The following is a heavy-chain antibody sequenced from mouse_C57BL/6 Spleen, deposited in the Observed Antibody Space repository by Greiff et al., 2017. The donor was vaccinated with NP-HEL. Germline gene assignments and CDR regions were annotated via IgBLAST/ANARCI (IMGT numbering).Heavy chain of an antibody. CDR3: ARRGLTVPWYFDV. Sequence: VQLQQPGAELVKPGASVKLSCKASGYTFTSYWMHWVKQRPGRGLEWIGRIDPNSGGTKYNEKFKSKATLTVDKPSSTAYMPLSSLTSEDSAVYYCARRGLTVPWYFDVWGTGTTVTVSS. CDR1: GYTFTSYW. D-gene: IGHD1-1*01. J-gene: IGHJ1*03. V-gene: IGHV1-72*01. CDR2: IDPNSGGT.